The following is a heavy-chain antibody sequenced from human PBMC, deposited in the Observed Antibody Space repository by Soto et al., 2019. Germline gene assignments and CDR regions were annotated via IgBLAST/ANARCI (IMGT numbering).Heavy chain of an antibody. J-gene: IGHJ4*02. Sequence: QVQLVESGGGVVQPGRSLRLSCAASGFTFSSYGMHWVRQAPGKGLEWVAVISYDGSNKYYADSVKGRFTISRDNSKNTLYLQMNSLRAEDTAVYYCAKDLGSGEYSSRETDWGWVGQLFDYWGQGTLVTVSS. CDR1: GFTFSSYG. V-gene: IGHV3-30*18. CDR3: AKDLGSGEYSSRETDWGWVGQLFDY. CDR2: ISYDGSNK. D-gene: IGHD6-13*01.